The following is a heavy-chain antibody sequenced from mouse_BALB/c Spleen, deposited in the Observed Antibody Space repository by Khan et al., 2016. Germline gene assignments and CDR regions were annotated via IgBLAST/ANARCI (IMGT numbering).Heavy chain of an antibody. CDR2: IHSSEST. CDR3: ARGDYFGSSWYFDV. V-gene: IGHV3-1*02. J-gene: IGHJ1*01. D-gene: IGHD1-1*01. CDR1: GYSITSLYS. Sequence: EVQLQESRPDQVKPSQSLSLTCTVTGYSITSLYSWHWIRQFPGHKLEWMGYIHSSESTYYNPSLRSRISVTRNTSKNHFFLQLNSVTTEDTATYFCARGDYFGSSWYFDVWGAWTTVTVSS.